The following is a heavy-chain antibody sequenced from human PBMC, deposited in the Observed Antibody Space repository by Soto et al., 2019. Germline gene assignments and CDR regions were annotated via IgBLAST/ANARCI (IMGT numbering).Heavy chain of an antibody. CDR3: ARGWGLLWFGIVNWFDP. Sequence: SETLSLTCAVYGGSFSGYYWSWIRQPPGKGLEWIGEINHSGSTNYNPSLKSRVTISVDTSKNQFSLKLSSVTAADTAVYYCARGWGLLWFGIVNWFDPWGQGTLVTVSS. CDR2: INHSGST. D-gene: IGHD3-10*01. J-gene: IGHJ5*02. CDR1: GGSFSGYY. V-gene: IGHV4-34*01.